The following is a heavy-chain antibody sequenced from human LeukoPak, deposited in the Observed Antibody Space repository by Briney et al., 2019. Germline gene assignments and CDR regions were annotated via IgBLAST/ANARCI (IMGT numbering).Heavy chain of an antibody. Sequence: GASVNVSFKASVYTFTIYGISWVRQAPGQGLEWMGWISAYNGNTNYAQKLQGRVTMTTDTSTSTAYMELRSLRSDDTAVYYCARAGSSGYYPPDYWGQGTLVTVSS. D-gene: IGHD3-22*01. CDR1: VYTFTIYG. CDR2: ISAYNGNT. CDR3: ARAGSSGYYPPDY. V-gene: IGHV1-18*01. J-gene: IGHJ4*02.